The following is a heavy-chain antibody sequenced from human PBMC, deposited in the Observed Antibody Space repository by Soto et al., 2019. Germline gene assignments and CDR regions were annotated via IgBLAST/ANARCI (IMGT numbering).Heavy chain of an antibody. CDR3: ARQKLFGVGGMDV. V-gene: IGHV1-3*01. Sequence: ASVKVSCKASGYTSTNYGMHWVRQAPGQRLEWMGWINAGSGNTKYSQKFQGRITITTDTSTSTVYMELRSLRSEDTAVYYCARQKLFGVGGMDVWGQGTTVTVSS. J-gene: IGHJ6*02. CDR1: GYTSTNYG. D-gene: IGHD3-3*01. CDR2: INAGSGNT.